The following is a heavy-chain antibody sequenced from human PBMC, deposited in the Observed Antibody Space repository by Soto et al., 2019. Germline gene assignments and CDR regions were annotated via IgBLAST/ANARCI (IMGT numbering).Heavy chain of an antibody. V-gene: IGHV4-39*01. CDR1: GGSISSSSYY. D-gene: IGHD6-13*01. CDR2: IYYSGST. CDR3: ARPGGIVDIAAAGTWWFDP. J-gene: IGHJ5*02. Sequence: SETLSLTCTVSGGSISSSSYYWGWIRQPPGKGLEWIGSIYYSGSTYYNPSLKSRATISVDTSKNQFSLKLSSVTAADTAVYYCARPGGIVDIAAAGTWWFDPWGQGTLVTVSS.